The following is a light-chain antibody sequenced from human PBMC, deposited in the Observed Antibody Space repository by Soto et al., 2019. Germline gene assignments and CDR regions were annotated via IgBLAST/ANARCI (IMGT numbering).Light chain of an antibody. CDR3: HQRSNWPLT. Sequence: EVVLTQSPDTLSLSPGGSATLSCRASQSVSSYLAWYQQRPGQALRLLIYDVSKRATGIPARFSGSGSRTDFTLTITSLEPEDVAMYFCHQRSNWPLTFGGGTKLEIK. J-gene: IGKJ4*01. CDR2: DVS. CDR1: QSVSSY. V-gene: IGKV3-11*01.